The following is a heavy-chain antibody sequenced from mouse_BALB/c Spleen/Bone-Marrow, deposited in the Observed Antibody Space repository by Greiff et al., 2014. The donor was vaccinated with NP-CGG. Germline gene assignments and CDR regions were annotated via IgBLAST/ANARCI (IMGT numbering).Heavy chain of an antibody. CDR3: ATSGERYGAMDY. CDR2: ISDGGTYT. D-gene: IGHD1-1*02. CDR1: GFTFSDFY. J-gene: IGHJ4*01. Sequence: DVQLQESGGGLVKPGGSLKLSCAASGFTFSDFYMFWFRQTPEKRLEWVATISDGGTYTYYPDSVKGRFTISRDNAKNNLYLQMSSRKSEDKAIYYCATSGERYGAMDYWGQGTSVTVSS. V-gene: IGHV5-4*02.